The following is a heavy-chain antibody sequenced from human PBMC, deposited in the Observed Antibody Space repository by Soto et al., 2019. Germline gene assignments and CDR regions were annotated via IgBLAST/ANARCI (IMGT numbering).Heavy chain of an antibody. CDR1: GFTFSSYA. J-gene: IGHJ4*02. CDR2: ISTNGGST. Sequence: GGSLRLACLASGFTFSSYAMHWVRQAPGKGLEYVSSISTNGGSTHYADSVKGRFTISRDNSKNTQYLQMSSLRADDSAVYYCVKREYHYDSTGYYPFDYWGQGT. CDR3: VKREYHYDSTGYYPFDY. D-gene: IGHD3-22*01. V-gene: IGHV3-64D*06.